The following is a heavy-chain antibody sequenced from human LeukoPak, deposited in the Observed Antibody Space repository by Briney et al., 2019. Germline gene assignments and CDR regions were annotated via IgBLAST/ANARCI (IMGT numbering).Heavy chain of an antibody. J-gene: IGHJ4*02. CDR1: GFTFSDFW. V-gene: IGHV3-7*01. Sequence: GGSLRLSCVASGFTFSDFWMSWVRHAPTRGLEWVANIRQDGRDTNYVDSVKGRFTISRDNAKNSLYLQMNSLKAEDTAVYYCTRGAGTGWRFDSWGQGTLVTVSS. CDR2: IRQDGRDT. CDR3: TRGAGTGWRFDS. D-gene: IGHD6-19*01.